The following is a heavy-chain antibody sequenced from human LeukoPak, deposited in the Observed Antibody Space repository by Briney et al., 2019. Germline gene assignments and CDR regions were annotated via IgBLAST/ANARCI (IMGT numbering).Heavy chain of an antibody. CDR2: INPNSGDT. V-gene: IGHV1-2*02. D-gene: IGHD2-2*01. Sequence: ASLKVSCKASGYTLTGDYMHWVRQAPGQGREWMGGINPNSGDTNNAQKFQGRVTMTRDTSTSTGYMELSALISDDTPVYYCARDGYCSSTSCWYYYYMDVWGKGTTVTVSS. CDR1: GYTLTGDY. J-gene: IGHJ6*03. CDR3: ARDGYCSSTSCWYYYYMDV.